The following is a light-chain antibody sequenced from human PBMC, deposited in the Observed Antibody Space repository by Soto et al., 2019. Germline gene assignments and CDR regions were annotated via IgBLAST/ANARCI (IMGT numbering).Light chain of an antibody. CDR3: QQLRT. CDR2: AAS. CDR1: QVISSY. Sequence: DIQLTQSPSFLSASVGDRVTITCRASQVISSYLAWYQQKPGKAPKLLIYAASTLQSGVPSRFSGSGSGTEFTLTISSLQPEDFATYYCQQLRTFGQATKVDIK. V-gene: IGKV1-9*01. J-gene: IGKJ1*01.